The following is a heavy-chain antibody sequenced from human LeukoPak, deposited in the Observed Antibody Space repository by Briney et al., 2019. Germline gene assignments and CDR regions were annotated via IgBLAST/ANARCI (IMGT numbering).Heavy chain of an antibody. Sequence: PSQTLSLTCTVSGGSISSGSYYCSWIRQPAGKGPEWIGRIYTSGSTNYNPSLKSRVTISVDTSKNQFSLKLSSVTAADTAVYYCARGGHLGYCSGGSCYSSYYYMDVWGKGTTVTVSS. V-gene: IGHV4-61*02. CDR3: ARGGHLGYCSGGSCYSSYYYMDV. CDR1: GGSISSGSYY. CDR2: IYTSGST. J-gene: IGHJ6*03. D-gene: IGHD2-15*01.